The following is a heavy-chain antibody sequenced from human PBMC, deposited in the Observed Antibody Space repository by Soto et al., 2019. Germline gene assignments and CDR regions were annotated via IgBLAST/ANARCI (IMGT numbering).Heavy chain of an antibody. V-gene: IGHV1-69*06. CDR3: ARGVYGSGNYYTGPSAFDI. D-gene: IGHD3-10*01. J-gene: IGHJ3*02. Sequence: QVQLEQSGAEVKKPGSSVKVSCKASGGTLSDHGVAWLRQAPGQGLEWMGGTIPVFNTAKYAQKFQGRVTVTADKFTNMAYMELSSMRCEDTAFYFCARGVYGSGNYYTGPSAFDIWGQGTMVIVSS. CDR1: GGTLSDHG. CDR2: TIPVFNTA.